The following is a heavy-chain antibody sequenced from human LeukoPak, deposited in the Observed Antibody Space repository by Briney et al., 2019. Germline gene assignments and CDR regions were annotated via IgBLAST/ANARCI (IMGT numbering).Heavy chain of an antibody. CDR2: INWNGGST. D-gene: IGHD6-13*01. CDR3: ARGHSSSWYRLGWFDP. J-gene: IGHJ5*02. V-gene: IGHV3-20*04. CDR1: GFTFDDYG. Sequence: GGSLRLSCAASGFTFDDYGMSWVRQAPGKGLEWVSGINWNGGSTGYADSVKGRFTISRDNAKNSLYLQMNSLRAEDTAVYYCARGHSSSWYRLGWFDPWGQGTLVTVSS.